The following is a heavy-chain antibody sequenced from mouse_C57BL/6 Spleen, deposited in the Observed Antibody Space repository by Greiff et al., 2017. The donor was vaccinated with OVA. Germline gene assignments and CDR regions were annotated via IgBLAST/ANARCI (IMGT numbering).Heavy chain of an antibody. Sequence: EVQLQESGPGMVKPSQSLSLTCTVTGYSITSGYDWHWIRHFPGNKLEWMGYISYSGSTNYNPSLKSRISITHDTSKNHFFLKLNSVTTEDTATYYCAREGLTGTWFAYWGQGTLVTVSA. CDR2: ISYSGST. CDR1: GYSITSGYD. J-gene: IGHJ3*01. CDR3: AREGLTGTWFAY. D-gene: IGHD4-1*01. V-gene: IGHV3-1*01.